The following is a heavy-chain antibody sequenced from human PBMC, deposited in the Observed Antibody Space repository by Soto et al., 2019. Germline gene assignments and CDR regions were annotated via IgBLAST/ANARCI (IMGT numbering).Heavy chain of an antibody. CDR1: GFIFRSYA. D-gene: IGHD3-10*01. J-gene: IGHJ4*02. V-gene: IGHV3-23*01. CDR2: IIGSGGST. CDR3: DRLTDASGSAR. Sequence: EVQLLESGGGLVQPAGSLRLSCAVSGFIFRSYAMTWVRQAPGKGLEWVSAIIGSGGSTYYADSVEGRCTMSRDKSKHRLCLQMTSLAGDGPAVYYRDRLTDASGSARCGQGNLVSVSS.